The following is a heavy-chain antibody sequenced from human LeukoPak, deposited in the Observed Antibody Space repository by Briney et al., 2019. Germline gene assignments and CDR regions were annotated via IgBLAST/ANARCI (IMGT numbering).Heavy chain of an antibody. CDR3: ARLRGSGSYLDL. CDR2: ISSIGLTT. CDR1: GFTFSSYE. V-gene: IGHV3-48*03. Sequence: GGSLRLSCAASGFTFSSYEMNWVRQAPGEGLDWVSYISSIGLTTYYADSVKGRFTISRDNAKNSLYLQMNSLRVDDTALYYCARLRGSGSYLDLWGQGTLVTVSS. J-gene: IGHJ4*02. D-gene: IGHD1-26*01.